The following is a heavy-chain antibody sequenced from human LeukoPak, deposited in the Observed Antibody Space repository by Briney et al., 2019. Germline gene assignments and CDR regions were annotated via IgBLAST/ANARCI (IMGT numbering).Heavy chain of an antibody. Sequence: ASVKVSCKASGYTFTGYHMHWVRQAPGQGLEWMGWINPNSGGTNYAQKFQGRVTMTRDTSISTAYMELSRLRSDDTAVYYCARGPQTLLEWLLFGGENNYYYYYMDVWGKGTTVTVSS. CDR1: GYTFTGYH. V-gene: IGHV1-2*02. CDR3: ARGPQTLLEWLLFGGENNYYYYYMDV. J-gene: IGHJ6*03. CDR2: INPNSGGT. D-gene: IGHD3-3*01.